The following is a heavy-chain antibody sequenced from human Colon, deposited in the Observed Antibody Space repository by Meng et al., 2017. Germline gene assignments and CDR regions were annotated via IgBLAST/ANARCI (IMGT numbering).Heavy chain of an antibody. J-gene: IGHJ4*02. CDR2: IYHSGST. CDR3: VRENWKSTIDY. D-gene: IGHD1-1*01. Sequence: QVQLLESGPRLVKAAETLSLTCTVSGGSISSGDYYWSWIRQPPGKGLEWIGYIYHSGSTYYNSSLKSRVIISVDTSQKQFSLRLTSVTAADTAVYYCVRENWKSTIDYSGQGTLVTVSS. V-gene: IGHV4-30-4*01. CDR1: GGSISSGDYY.